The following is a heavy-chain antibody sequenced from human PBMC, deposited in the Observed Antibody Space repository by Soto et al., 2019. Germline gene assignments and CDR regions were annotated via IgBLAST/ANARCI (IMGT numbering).Heavy chain of an antibody. D-gene: IGHD2-15*01. V-gene: IGHV1-46*01. CDR3: PRGGNVVEMAAALDY. CDR2: VNHSGGHT. CDR1: GDTFTDYY. Sequence: QVQLMQSGAEVKKPGASVKVSCKASGDTFTDYYIHWVRQAPGQGLEWIGTVNHSGGHTTYAQPFRGRLTMTRDTSTSTLYIDLTSRTSHDRAINSWPRGGNVVEMAAALDYWAKGTLVTSSS. J-gene: IGHJ4*02.